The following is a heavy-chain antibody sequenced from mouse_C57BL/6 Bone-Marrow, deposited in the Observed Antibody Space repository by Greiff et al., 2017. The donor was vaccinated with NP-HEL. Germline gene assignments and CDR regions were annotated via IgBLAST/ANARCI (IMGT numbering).Heavy chain of an antibody. CDR1: GYTFTGYW. Sequence: VKLVESGAELMKPGASVKLSCKATGYTFTGYWIEWVKQRPGHGLEWIGEILPGSGSTNYNEKFKGKATFTADTSSNTAYMQLSSLTTEDSAIYYCARSPDYYGSSYWYFDVWGTGTTVTVSS. CDR2: ILPGSGST. V-gene: IGHV1-9*01. CDR3: ARSPDYYGSSYWYFDV. J-gene: IGHJ1*03. D-gene: IGHD1-1*01.